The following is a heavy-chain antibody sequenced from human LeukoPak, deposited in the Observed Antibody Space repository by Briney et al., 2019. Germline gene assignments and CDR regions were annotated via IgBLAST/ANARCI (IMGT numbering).Heavy chain of an antibody. CDR1: GFTVSSNY. CDR3: ARGGDSSGSIRSAFDI. D-gene: IGHD3-22*01. Sequence: PGGSLRLFCAASGFTVSSNYMSWVRQAPGKGLEWVSVISSSGSTYYADSVKGRFTISRDNSKNTLYLQMNSLRAEDTAVYYCARGGDSSGSIRSAFDIWGQGTMVTVSS. CDR2: ISSSGST. V-gene: IGHV3-53*01. J-gene: IGHJ3*02.